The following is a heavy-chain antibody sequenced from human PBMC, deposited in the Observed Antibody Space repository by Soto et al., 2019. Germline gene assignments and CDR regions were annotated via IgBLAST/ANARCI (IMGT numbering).Heavy chain of an antibody. CDR3: ARDSTIVRDILTGYYDY. V-gene: IGHV1-18*01. CDR2: ISAYNGNT. J-gene: IGHJ4*02. D-gene: IGHD3-9*01. Sequence: ASVKFSCKASGYPFTSYGISWVLQAPGQGLEWMGWISAYNGNTNYAQKLQGRVTMTTDTSTSTAYMELRSLRSDDTAVYYCARDSTIVRDILTGYYDYWGQGTLVTVSS. CDR1: GYPFTSYG.